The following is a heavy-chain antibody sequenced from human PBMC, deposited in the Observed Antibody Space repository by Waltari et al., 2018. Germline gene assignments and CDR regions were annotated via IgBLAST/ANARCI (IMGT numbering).Heavy chain of an antibody. V-gene: IGHV4-39*07. CDR3: ARASSGWFDAEYFQH. D-gene: IGHD6-19*01. J-gene: IGHJ1*01. CDR1: GGSISSSSYY. Sequence: QLQLQESGPGLVKPSETLSLTCTVSGGSISSSSYYWGWIRQPPGKGLEWIGSIYYSGSTYYNPSLKSRVTISVDTSKNQFSLKLSSVTAADTAVYYCARASSGWFDAEYFQHWGQGTLVTVSS. CDR2: IYYSGST.